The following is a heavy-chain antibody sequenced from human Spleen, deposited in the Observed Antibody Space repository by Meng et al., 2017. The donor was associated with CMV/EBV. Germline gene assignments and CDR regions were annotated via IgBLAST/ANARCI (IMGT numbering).Heavy chain of an antibody. CDR1: GYTFTGYY. D-gene: IGHD2-8*01. Sequence: ASVKVSCKASGYTFTGYYIHWVRQAPGQGFEWMGWISPNTGGTSYAQKFQGRVTMTRDTSVTTSYMELSSLRSDDTAVYFCGRYNGGISDYWGQGTLVTVSS. J-gene: IGHJ4*02. CDR3: GRYNGGISDY. CDR2: ISPNTGGT. V-gene: IGHV1-2*02.